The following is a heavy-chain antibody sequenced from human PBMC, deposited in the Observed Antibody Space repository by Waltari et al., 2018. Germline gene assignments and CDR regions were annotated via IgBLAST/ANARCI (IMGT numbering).Heavy chain of an antibody. CDR3: ARSPLGEHWLGFDY. Sequence: QVQLVESGGGVVQPGGSLRLSCAASGFTFHIYGMNWVRQAPGKALEWVSFFRYDASQIYDVDSVKGRFTISRDNSKSTLFLHMNSLRGDDTAVYYCARSPLGEHWLGFDYWGQGAQVTVSS. CDR1: GFTFHIYG. CDR2: FRYDASQI. D-gene: IGHD3-16*01. J-gene: IGHJ4*02. V-gene: IGHV3-30*02.